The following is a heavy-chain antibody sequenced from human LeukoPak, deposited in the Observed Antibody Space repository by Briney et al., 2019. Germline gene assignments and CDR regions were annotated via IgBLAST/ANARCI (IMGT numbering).Heavy chain of an antibody. CDR1: GGSISSYY. D-gene: IGHD5-12*01. J-gene: IGHJ6*02. CDR3: ARVVVATISGGPLNYYYGMDV. Sequence: SETLSPTCTVSGGSISSYYWSWIRQPPGKGLEWIAYIHHSGSTNYNNSLKSRVTISVDKSKNQFSLKLSSVTAADTAVYYCARVVVATISGGPLNYYYGMDVWGQGTTVTVSS. CDR2: IHHSGST. V-gene: IGHV4-59*12.